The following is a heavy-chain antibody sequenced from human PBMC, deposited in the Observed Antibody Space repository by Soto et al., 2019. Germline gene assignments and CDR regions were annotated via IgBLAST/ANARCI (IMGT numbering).Heavy chain of an antibody. CDR3: TKDTRELLGDYAFDI. CDR1: GFTFSNYG. V-gene: IGHV3-23*01. D-gene: IGHD1-7*01. CDR2: ISGSGGST. Sequence: EVQLLESGGGLVQPGESLRLSCAASGFTFSNYGMSWVRQAPGKGLEWVSAISGSGGSTFFADSVKGRFTISRDNTKNTLYLQLSSLRADEDTAVYYCTKDTRELLGDYAFDIWGQGTMVTVSS. J-gene: IGHJ3*02.